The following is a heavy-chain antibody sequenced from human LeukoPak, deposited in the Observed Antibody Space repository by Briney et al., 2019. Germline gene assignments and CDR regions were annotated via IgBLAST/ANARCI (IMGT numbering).Heavy chain of an antibody. V-gene: IGHV4-34*01. CDR2: LNHSGST. Sequence: SETLSLTCAVYGGSFSGYYWSWIRQPPGKGLEWIGELNHSGSTNYNPSLKSRVTISVDTSKNQFSLKLSSVTAADTAVYYCARGPSQWLVGQDRARRPYWGQGTLVTVSS. CDR1: GGSFSGYY. D-gene: IGHD6-19*01. CDR3: ARGPSQWLVGQDRARRPY. J-gene: IGHJ4*02.